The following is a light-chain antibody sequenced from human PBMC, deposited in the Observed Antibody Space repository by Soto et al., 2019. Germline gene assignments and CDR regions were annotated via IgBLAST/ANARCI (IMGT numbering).Light chain of an antibody. CDR3: QQYNYWPPT. V-gene: IGKV3-15*01. Sequence: EIVLTQSPGTLSLSPGERATLSCRASQSVSSNLAWYQQKPGQAPRLLIYAASTKATGIPARFSGSGSGTEFTLTISSLQSEDFAVYHCQQYNYWPPTFGQGTKVHIK. CDR2: AAS. J-gene: IGKJ1*01. CDR1: QSVSSN.